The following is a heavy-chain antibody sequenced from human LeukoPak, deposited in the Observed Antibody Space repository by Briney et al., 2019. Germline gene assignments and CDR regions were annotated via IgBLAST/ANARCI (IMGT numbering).Heavy chain of an antibody. Sequence: SETLSLTCTVSGGSVSSGSYYWSWIRQPPGKGLEWIGYIYYSGSTNYNPSLKSRVTISVDTSKNQFSLKLSSVTAADTAVYYCARRRGKWIQLWTDAFDIWGQGTMVTVSS. CDR2: IYYSGST. V-gene: IGHV4-61*01. J-gene: IGHJ3*02. CDR1: GGSVSSGSYY. CDR3: ARRRGKWIQLWTDAFDI. D-gene: IGHD5-18*01.